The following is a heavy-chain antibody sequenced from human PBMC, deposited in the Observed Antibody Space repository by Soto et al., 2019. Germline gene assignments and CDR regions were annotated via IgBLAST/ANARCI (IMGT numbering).Heavy chain of an antibody. Sequence: GGSLRLSCAASGFTFSSYWMHWVRQAPGKGLVWVSRINSDGSSTSYADSVKGRFTISRDNAKNTLYLQMNSLRAEDAAVYSCARGRYCSSTSCTLGWFDPWGQGTLVTVSS. J-gene: IGHJ5*02. D-gene: IGHD2-2*01. CDR1: GFTFSSYW. CDR2: INSDGSST. CDR3: ARGRYCSSTSCTLGWFDP. V-gene: IGHV3-74*01.